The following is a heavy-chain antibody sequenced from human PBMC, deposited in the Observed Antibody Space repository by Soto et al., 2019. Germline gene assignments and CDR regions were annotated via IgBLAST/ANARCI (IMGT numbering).Heavy chain of an antibody. CDR1: GGTFSSYA. Sequence: PSVKVSCKASGGTFSSYAISWVRQAPGQGLEWMGGIIPIFGTANYAQKFQGRVTITADKSTSTAYMELSSLRSEDTAVYYCARGIVVVPAAFNWFDPWGQGTLVTVSS. D-gene: IGHD2-2*01. V-gene: IGHV1-69*06. CDR2: IIPIFGTA. CDR3: ARGIVVVPAAFNWFDP. J-gene: IGHJ5*02.